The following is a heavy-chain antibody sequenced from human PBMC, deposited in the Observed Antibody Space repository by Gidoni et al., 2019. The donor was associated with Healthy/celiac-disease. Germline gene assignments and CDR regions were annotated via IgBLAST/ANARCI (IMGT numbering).Heavy chain of an antibody. V-gene: IGHV1-69*04. CDR1: GGTFSSSA. Sequence: QVQLVQSGAEVKKPGSSVKVSCKAYGGTFSSSAISWVRQAPGQGLEWMGRIIPILGIANYAQKFQGRVTITADKSTSTAYMELSSLRSEDTAVYYCARDGPPTFWSGYSLFDYYGMDVWGQGTTVTVSS. CDR3: ARDGPPTFWSGYSLFDYYGMDV. CDR2: IIPILGIA. D-gene: IGHD3-3*01. J-gene: IGHJ6*02.